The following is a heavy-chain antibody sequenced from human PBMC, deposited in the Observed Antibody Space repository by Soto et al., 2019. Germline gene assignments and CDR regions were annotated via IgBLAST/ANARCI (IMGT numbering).Heavy chain of an antibody. CDR3: ARDAPYGSGSYTYYYYYGMDV. CDR1: GGTFSSYA. J-gene: IGHJ6*02. V-gene: IGHV1-69*13. Sequence: ASVKVSCKASGGTFSSYAISWVRQAPGQGLEWMGGIIPIFGTANYAQKFQGRVTITADESTSTAYMELSSLRSEDTAVYYCARDAPYGSGSYTYYYYYGMDVWGQGTTVTVSS. CDR2: IIPIFGTA. D-gene: IGHD3-10*01.